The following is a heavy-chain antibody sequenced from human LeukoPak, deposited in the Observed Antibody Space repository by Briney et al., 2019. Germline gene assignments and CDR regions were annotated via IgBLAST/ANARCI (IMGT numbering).Heavy chain of an antibody. CDR2: ISWNANKI. CDR1: GFTFDDYA. Sequence: GGSLRLSCVASGFTFDDYAMSWVRQAPGMGLEYVSGISWNANKIGYADSVKGRFTISRDNSKNSLYLQMNSLRTEDTALYYCAKGKNTGSYLSHVDYWGQGTLVTVSS. D-gene: IGHD3-10*01. V-gene: IGHV3-20*04. J-gene: IGHJ4*02. CDR3: AKGKNTGSYLSHVDY.